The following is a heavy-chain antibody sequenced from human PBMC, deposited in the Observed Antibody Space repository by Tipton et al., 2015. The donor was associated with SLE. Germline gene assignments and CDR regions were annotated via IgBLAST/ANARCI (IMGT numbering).Heavy chain of an antibody. D-gene: IGHD6-19*01. J-gene: IGHJ4*02. CDR2: INYSGTT. CDR3: ASSSPGYTSGGGSLDY. CDR1: GDSISSSSYY. V-gene: IGHV4-39*01. Sequence: TLSLTCSVSGDSISSSSYYWGWIRQPPEKGLEWIGSINYSGTTFYNPPLKSRVTISVYTSKNQFSLRLSSVTAADTAVYYCASSSPGYTSGGGSLDYWGQGTLVTVSS.